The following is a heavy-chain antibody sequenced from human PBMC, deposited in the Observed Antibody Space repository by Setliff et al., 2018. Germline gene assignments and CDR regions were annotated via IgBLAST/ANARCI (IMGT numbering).Heavy chain of an antibody. J-gene: IGHJ3*02. V-gene: IGHV4-34*01. D-gene: IGHD4-17*01. Sequence: SETLSLTCAAYGGTFSDYHWTWIRQSPEKGLEWIGEINHRGSTNYNPSLKRRVTISIDTSKDQFSLKLISMTAADTAVYYCVRDAGDGYGVDAYAGGRFDIWGQGTMVTVSS. CDR1: GGTFSDYH. CDR2: INHRGST. CDR3: VRDAGDGYGVDAYAGGRFDI.